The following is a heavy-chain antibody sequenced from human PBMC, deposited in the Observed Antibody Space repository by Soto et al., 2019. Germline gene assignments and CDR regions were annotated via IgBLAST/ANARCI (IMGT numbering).Heavy chain of an antibody. CDR2: TYYRSKWYN. D-gene: IGHD3-16*01. CDR3: ARWGLGDLYNSEYYYYGMDV. Sequence: SQTLSLTCAISGDSVSSNSAAWNWIRQSPSRGLEWLGRTYYRSKWYNDYAVSVKSRITINPDTSKNQFSLQLNSVTPEDTAVYYCARWGLGDLYNSEYYYYGMDVCGQRSTVPVS. J-gene: IGHJ6*02. V-gene: IGHV6-1*01. CDR1: GDSVSSNSAA.